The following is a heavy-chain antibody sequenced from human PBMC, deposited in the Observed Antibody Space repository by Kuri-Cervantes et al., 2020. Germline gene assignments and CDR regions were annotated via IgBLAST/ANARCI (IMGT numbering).Heavy chain of an antibody. CDR2: ISYDGSNK. Sequence: GESLKISCAASGFTFSNYSMHWVRQAPGKGLEWVAVISYDGSNKYTADSVKGRFTISRDNSKNTLYLQMNSLRAEDTAVYYCEKVAYYDILTGYYHYWGQGTLVTVSS. CDR3: EKVAYYDILTGYYHY. V-gene: IGHV3-30-3*01. J-gene: IGHJ4*02. D-gene: IGHD3-9*01. CDR1: GFTFSNYS.